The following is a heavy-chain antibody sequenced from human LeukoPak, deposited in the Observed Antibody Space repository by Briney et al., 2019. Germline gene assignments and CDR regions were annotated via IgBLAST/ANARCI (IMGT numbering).Heavy chain of an antibody. CDR2: ISAYNGNT. Sequence: ASVKVSCKASGYTFTSYGISWVRQAPGQGLEWMGWISAYNGNTNYAQKLQGRVTMTTDTSTSTAYMELRSLRSDDTAVYYCARNTNFYYGSGSPPDYWGQGTLVTVSS. CDR3: ARNTNFYYGSGSPPDY. V-gene: IGHV1-18*01. D-gene: IGHD3-10*01. J-gene: IGHJ4*02. CDR1: GYTFTSYG.